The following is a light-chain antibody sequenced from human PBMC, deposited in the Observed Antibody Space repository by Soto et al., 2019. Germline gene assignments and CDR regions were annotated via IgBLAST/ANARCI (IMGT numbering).Light chain of an antibody. CDR2: WAS. Sequence: DIVMTQSPDSLAVSLGERATINCKSSQSVLYSSNNKNYLAWYQQKAGQPPKLLIYWASTRESGVPDRFSGSGSGTDFTLTISSLQAGDVAVYHCQQYYATPYTFGQGTTLEIK. J-gene: IGKJ2*01. CDR1: QSVLYSSNNKNY. CDR3: QQYYATPYT. V-gene: IGKV4-1*01.